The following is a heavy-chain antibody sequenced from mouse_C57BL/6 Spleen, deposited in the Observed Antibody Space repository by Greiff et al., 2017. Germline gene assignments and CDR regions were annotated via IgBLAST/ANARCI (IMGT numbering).Heavy chain of an antibody. CDR3: AREDYGSSYVDY. Sequence: QVQLQPPGAELVKPGASVKLSCKASGYTFTSYWMHWVKQRPGQGLEWIGMIHPNSGSTNYNEKFKSKATLTVDKSSSTAYMQLSSLTSEDSAVYYCAREDYGSSYVDYWGQGTTLTVSS. CDR2: IHPNSGST. V-gene: IGHV1-64*01. J-gene: IGHJ2*01. CDR1: GYTFTSYW. D-gene: IGHD1-1*01.